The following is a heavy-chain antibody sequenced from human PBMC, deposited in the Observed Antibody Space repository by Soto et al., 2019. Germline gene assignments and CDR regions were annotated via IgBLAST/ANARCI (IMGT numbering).Heavy chain of an antibody. CDR3: AKDRGGEFTSSRYFDY. CDR2: ITPGGGTT. V-gene: IGHV3-23*01. D-gene: IGHD3-16*01. J-gene: IGHJ4*02. CDR1: GFGFSSYA. Sequence: GGSLRLSCAASGFGFSSYAMSWVRQAPGKGLEWVSGITPGGGTTNYADSVKGRFTISRDNSNNTLYLETNSLRVEDTAIYYCAKDRGGEFTSSRYFDYWGQGTLVTAPQ.